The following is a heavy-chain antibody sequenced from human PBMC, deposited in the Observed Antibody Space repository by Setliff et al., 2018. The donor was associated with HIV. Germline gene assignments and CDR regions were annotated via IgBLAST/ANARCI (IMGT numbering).Heavy chain of an antibody. D-gene: IGHD3-3*01. CDR3: ARSGDFCSGYYYYYYYMDV. CDR1: GGSFSGYY. Sequence: PSETLSLTCAVYGGSFSGYYGSWIRQPPGKGLEWIGEINQGGGTNYNPSLKSRVTISVDKSKNQFSLRRTSVIAADTAVYYCARSGDFCSGYYYYYYYMDVWGKGTTVTVSS. CDR2: INQGGGT. J-gene: IGHJ6*03. V-gene: IGHV4-34*01.